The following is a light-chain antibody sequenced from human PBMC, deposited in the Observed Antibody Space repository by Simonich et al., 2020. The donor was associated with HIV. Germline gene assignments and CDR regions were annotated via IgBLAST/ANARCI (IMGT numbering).Light chain of an antibody. CDR2: TAS. J-gene: IGKJ4*01. CDR1: QSISSY. Sequence: DIQMTQYPSSLSASVGDRVTITCRASQSISSYLNWYQQKPGKAPKLLIYTASRLQSGVPSRFSGSGSGTDFTLTISSLQPEDFATYYCQQSYNTPLTFGGGTKVEIK. V-gene: IGKV1-39*01. CDR3: QQSYNTPLT.